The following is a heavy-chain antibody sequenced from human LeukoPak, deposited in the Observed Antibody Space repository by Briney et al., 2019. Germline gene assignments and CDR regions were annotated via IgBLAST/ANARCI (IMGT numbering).Heavy chain of an antibody. V-gene: IGHV3-23*01. Sequence: GGSLRLSCAASGFTFNSYAMTWVRQAPGKGLEWVSVITGSGGSTYYADSVKGRFTISRDNSKNTLFLQMNSLRAEVTAVYYCARDQWKLGNAFDIWAHGTMVTVSS. CDR3: ARDQWKLGNAFDI. D-gene: IGHD6-19*01. CDR2: ITGSGGST. J-gene: IGHJ3*02. CDR1: GFTFNSYA.